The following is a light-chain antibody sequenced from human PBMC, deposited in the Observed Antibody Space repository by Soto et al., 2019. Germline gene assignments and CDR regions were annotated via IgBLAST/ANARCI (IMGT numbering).Light chain of an antibody. Sequence: DIVMTQSPDSLAVSLGERATINCKSSQSVLYSSNNKNYLAWYQQKAGQPPKLLIYWASTRESGVPDRFSGSGSGTDFTLTISSLHAEDVAIYSCQQYYTSPPSFGQGTKVEIK. CDR2: WAS. V-gene: IGKV4-1*01. CDR1: QSVLYSSNNKNY. J-gene: IGKJ1*01. CDR3: QQYYTSPPS.